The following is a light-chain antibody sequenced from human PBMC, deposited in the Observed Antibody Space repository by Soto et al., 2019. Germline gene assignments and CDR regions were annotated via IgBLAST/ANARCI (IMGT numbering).Light chain of an antibody. CDR3: HQHATAPLT. Sequence: EIVLTQSPGTLSLSPGERATLSCRASQTVGNNYLSWYQQKPGQAPRLLIYNVFNMATGIPDRFSGSGSGTDFSLTISRLEPEDVAVYFCHQHATAPLTFGPGIRVNVK. V-gene: IGKV3-20*01. J-gene: IGKJ3*01. CDR2: NVF. CDR1: QTVGNNY.